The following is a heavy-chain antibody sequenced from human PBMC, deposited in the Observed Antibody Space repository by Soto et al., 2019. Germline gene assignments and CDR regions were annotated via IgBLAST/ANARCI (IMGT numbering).Heavy chain of an antibody. CDR2: IDPSDSYT. D-gene: IGHD3-10*01. Sequence: GESLKISCKGSGYIFTSHWISWVRQMPGKGLEWMGRIDPSDSYTEYSPSFQGHVTMSLDKSISTAYLQWSSLKASDSAMYYCAAGEPLDYRGQGTLVTVSS. J-gene: IGHJ4*02. CDR1: GYIFTSHW. V-gene: IGHV5-10-1*01. CDR3: AAGEPLDY.